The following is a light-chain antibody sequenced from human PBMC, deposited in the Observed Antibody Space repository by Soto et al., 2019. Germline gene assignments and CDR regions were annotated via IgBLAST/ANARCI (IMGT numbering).Light chain of an antibody. CDR2: GAS. CDR1: QSVSSSY. CDR3: QQYGSSPAGT. J-gene: IGKJ1*01. V-gene: IGKV3-20*01. Sequence: EIVMTQSPATLSVSPGERATLSCRASQSVSSSYLAWYQQKPGQAPRLLIYGASSRATGIPDRFSGSGSGTDFTLTISRLEPEDFAVYYCQQYGSSPAGTFGQGTKVEIK.